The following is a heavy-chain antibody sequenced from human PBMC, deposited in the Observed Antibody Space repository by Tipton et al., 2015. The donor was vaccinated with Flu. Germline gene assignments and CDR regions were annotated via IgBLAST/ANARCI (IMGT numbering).Heavy chain of an antibody. J-gene: IGHJ4*02. D-gene: IGHD1-1*01. CDR2: ISRSSTYI. CDR3: VYWTGDY. V-gene: IGHV3-21*01. Sequence: WIRQAPGKGLEWVASISRSSTYIYHADSVEGRFTISRDDARNPVYLHMNSLRADDTAVYYCVYWTGDYWGQGTLVTVSS.